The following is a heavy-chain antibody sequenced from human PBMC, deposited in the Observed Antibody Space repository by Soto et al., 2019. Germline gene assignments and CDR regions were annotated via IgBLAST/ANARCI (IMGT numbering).Heavy chain of an antibody. CDR1: GGSISSYY. J-gene: IGHJ5*02. CDR2: IYYSGST. CDR3: ARSIDP. V-gene: IGHV4-59*12. Sequence: SEPLSLTCTVSGGSISSYYWSWIRQPPGKGLEWIGYIYYSGSTNYNPSLKSRVTISVDTSKNQFSLKLSSVTAADTAVYYCARSIDPWGQGTLVTVSS.